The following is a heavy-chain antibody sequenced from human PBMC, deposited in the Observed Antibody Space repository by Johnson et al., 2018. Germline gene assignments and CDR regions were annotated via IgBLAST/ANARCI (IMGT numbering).Heavy chain of an antibody. CDR2: TLYDGRKK. Sequence: QVQLVQSGGGVVQPGRSLRLSCAASGFTFSRYSMHWVRQAPGKGLEWVAVTLYDGRKKKHVDSVKGRFTISRDNSKNTLHLQMNRLRAEDTAVYYCAGEGFYYYYLDVWCKGTTVTVSS. D-gene: IGHD3-3*01. CDR1: GFTFSRYS. V-gene: IGHV3-30*04. J-gene: IGHJ6*03. CDR3: AGEGFYYYYLDV.